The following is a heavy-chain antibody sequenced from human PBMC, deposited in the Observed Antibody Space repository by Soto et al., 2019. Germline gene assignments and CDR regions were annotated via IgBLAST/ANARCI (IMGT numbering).Heavy chain of an antibody. Sequence: SKTLSLTCTVSGGSISSSSYYWGWIRQPPGKGLEWIGSIYYSGSTYYNPSLKSRVTISVDTSKNQFSLKLSSVTAADTAVYYCANVGEYDFWSGYHSWGQGTLVTVSS. V-gene: IGHV4-39*01. CDR3: ANVGEYDFWSGYHS. J-gene: IGHJ4*02. D-gene: IGHD3-3*01. CDR1: GGSISSSSYY. CDR2: IYYSGST.